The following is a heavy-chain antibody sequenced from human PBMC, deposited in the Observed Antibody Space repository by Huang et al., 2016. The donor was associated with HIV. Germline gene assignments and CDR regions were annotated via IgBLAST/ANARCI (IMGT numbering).Heavy chain of an antibody. CDR2: IYSGGTT. CDR3: ARGGNTVGYFDN. Sequence: EVQLVESGGGLIQPGGSLRLSGAASGFTVSGTYMSGVRQAPRKWLEWVLVIYSGGTTYFADSVKCRFTFSRDNSKNTVYLQMNSLRADDTAVYYCARGGNTVGYFDNWGQGTLVTVSS. J-gene: IGHJ4*02. CDR1: GFTVSGTY. V-gene: IGHV3-53*01. D-gene: IGHD1-26*01.